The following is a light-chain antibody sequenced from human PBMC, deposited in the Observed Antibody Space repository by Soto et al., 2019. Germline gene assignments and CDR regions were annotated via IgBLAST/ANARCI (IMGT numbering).Light chain of an antibody. V-gene: IGLV2-23*03. Sequence: QSALTQPASVSGSPGQSITISCTGTSSDVGSHNLVSWYQQHPGKAPKLMIYEGSLRASGVSNRFSGSKSGNTASLTISWLQAEDEADYYCCSYAGITTFVVFGGGTKLTVL. CDR3: CSYAGITTFVV. J-gene: IGLJ2*01. CDR2: EGS. CDR1: SSDVGSHNL.